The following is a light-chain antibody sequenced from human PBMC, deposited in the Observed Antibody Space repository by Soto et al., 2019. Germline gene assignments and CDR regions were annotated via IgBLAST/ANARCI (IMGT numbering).Light chain of an antibody. CDR3: CSYSGTYTLV. J-gene: IGLJ3*02. V-gene: IGLV2-11*02. Sequence: QSALTQPRSVSGSPGQSVTISCTGTSSDVGEYNYVSWYQQHPGKAPKLIIYDVNERPSGVPDRFSASKSGNTASLTISGLQAEDEAVYYCCSYSGTYTLVFGGGTKLTVL. CDR1: SSDVGEYNY. CDR2: DVN.